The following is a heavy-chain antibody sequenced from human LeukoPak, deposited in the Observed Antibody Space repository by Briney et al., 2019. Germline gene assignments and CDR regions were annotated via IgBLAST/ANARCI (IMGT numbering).Heavy chain of an antibody. CDR1: GFTFSNAW. CDR3: ARDPYYDSSGYYWL. Sequence: NSGGSLRLSCAASGFTFSNAWMSWVRQAPGKGLEWVSYISSSGSTIYYADSVKGRFTISRDNAKNSLYLQMNSLRAEDTAVYYCARDPYYDSSGYYWLWGQGTLVTVSS. V-gene: IGHV3-11*04. D-gene: IGHD3-22*01. CDR2: ISSSGSTI. J-gene: IGHJ4*02.